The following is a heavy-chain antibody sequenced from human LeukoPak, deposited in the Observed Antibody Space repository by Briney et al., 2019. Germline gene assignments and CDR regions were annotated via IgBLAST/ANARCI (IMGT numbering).Heavy chain of an antibody. V-gene: IGHV3-7*01. J-gene: IGHJ4*02. CDR2: IDQDGSEN. CDR1: GFSFSNYW. Sequence: PGGSLRLSCAASGFSFSNYWMSWVRQAPGKGLEWVANIDQDGSENYYVDSVKGRFTISRDNAKNSLYLQMNSLRAEDTAVYYCARELLWRGFDYWGQGTLVTVSS. CDR3: ARELLWRGFDY. D-gene: IGHD3-3*01.